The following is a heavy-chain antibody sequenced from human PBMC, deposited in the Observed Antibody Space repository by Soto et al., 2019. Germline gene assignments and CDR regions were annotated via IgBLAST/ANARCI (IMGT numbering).Heavy chain of an antibody. V-gene: IGHV3-11*06. CDR1: GFTFSDYY. J-gene: IGHJ6*02. CDR2: ISSRGTYT. D-gene: IGHD7-27*01. Sequence: QVQLVESGGGLVKPGGSLRLSCVVSGFTFSDYYMSWVRQAPGRGLEWIAYISSRGTYTKYADSVTGRLTISRDNAKNSVYVQMNSLRAEDTAVYCCARMGNWGNGYIYYGMDVWGQGTTVTVSS. CDR3: ARMGNWGNGYIYYGMDV.